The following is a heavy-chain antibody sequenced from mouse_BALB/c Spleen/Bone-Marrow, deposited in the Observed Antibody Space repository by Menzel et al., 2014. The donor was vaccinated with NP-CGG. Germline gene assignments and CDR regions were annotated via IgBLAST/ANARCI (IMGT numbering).Heavy chain of an antibody. J-gene: IGHJ3*01. CDR2: IWAGGST. Sequence: VHLVESGPGLVAPSQSLSIPCTVSGFSLTSYGVHWVRQPPGKGLEWLGVIWAGGSTNYNSALMSRLSISKDNSKSQVLLKMNSLQTDDTAMYYCASPIYYDYPLFAYWGQGTLVTVSA. V-gene: IGHV2-9*02. CDR1: GFSLTSYG. CDR3: ASPIYYDYPLFAY. D-gene: IGHD2-4*01.